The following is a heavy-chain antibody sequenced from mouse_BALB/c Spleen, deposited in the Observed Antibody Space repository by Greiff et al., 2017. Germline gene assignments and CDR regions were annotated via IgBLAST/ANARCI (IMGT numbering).Heavy chain of an antibody. CDR3: ARWGLDGSSDY. Sequence: EVQLVESGGGLVQPGGSRKLSCAASGFTFSSFGMHWVRQAPEKGLEWVAYISSGSSTIYYADTVKGRFTISRDNPKNTLFLQMTSLRSEDTAMYYCARWGLDGSSDYWGQGTTLTVSS. V-gene: IGHV5-17*02. D-gene: IGHD1-1*01. J-gene: IGHJ2*01. CDR1: GFTFSSFG. CDR2: ISSGSSTI.